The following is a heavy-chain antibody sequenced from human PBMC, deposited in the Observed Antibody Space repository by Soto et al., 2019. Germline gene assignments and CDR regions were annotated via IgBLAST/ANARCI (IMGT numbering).Heavy chain of an antibody. CDR2: ISGSGDSA. D-gene: IGHD6-19*01. V-gene: IGHV3-23*01. CDR1: GFTFRDYA. CDR3: GKERRGSGWSVCNY. Sequence: EVQLLESGGGLVQPGGSLRLSCAASGFTFRDYAMNWVRQAPGKGLEWVSDISGSGDSARYADSVRGRFTISRDNSRNTLYLQMNSLRVDDTAVYYCGKERRGSGWSVCNYWGQGTLVTVSS. J-gene: IGHJ4*02.